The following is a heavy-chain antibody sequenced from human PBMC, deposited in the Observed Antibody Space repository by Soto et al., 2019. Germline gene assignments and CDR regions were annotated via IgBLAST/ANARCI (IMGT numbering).Heavy chain of an antibody. V-gene: IGHV3-23*01. Sequence: EVQLLESGGGLVQPGGSLRLSCAASGFTFSSYAMSWVRQAPGKGLVWVSAISGSGGSTYYADSVKGMFTISRDNSKDTLYRQMNSLRAEDTAVYYCAKDRFDSTSCYYFDYWGQGTLVTVSA. D-gene: IGHD2-2*01. CDR2: ISGSGGST. J-gene: IGHJ4*02. CDR1: GFTFSSYA. CDR3: AKDRFDSTSCYYFDY.